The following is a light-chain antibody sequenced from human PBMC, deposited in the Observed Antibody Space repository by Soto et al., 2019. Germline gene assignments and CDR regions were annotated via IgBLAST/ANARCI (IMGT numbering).Light chain of an antibody. J-gene: IGKJ4*01. V-gene: IGKV3-20*01. CDR1: QTVRTNY. CDR3: QQYSDSPLT. CDR2: GAS. Sequence: EIVLTQSPGTLSLSPGERATLSCRASQTVRTNYLAWFQHKPGQAPRLLIYGASSRATGIPDRFSGSGSGTHFTLTINRLEPEDVAVYFCQQYSDSPLTFGGWTKVEIK.